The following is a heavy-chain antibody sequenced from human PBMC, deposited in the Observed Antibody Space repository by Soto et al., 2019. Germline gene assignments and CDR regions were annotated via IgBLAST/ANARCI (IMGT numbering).Heavy chain of an antibody. CDR1: GGTFNSYL. Sequence: SVKVSCKTSGGTFNSYLIDWVRQAPGQGLEWMGGIIPAFGTAKYAQKFQGRVTITADKSTTTAYMELRTLTSEDTAAYYCARGTPSAAGPCIDFWGHGTLVTVSS. D-gene: IGHD6-13*01. J-gene: IGHJ4*01. CDR3: ARGTPSAAGPCIDF. CDR2: IIPAFGTA. V-gene: IGHV1-69*06.